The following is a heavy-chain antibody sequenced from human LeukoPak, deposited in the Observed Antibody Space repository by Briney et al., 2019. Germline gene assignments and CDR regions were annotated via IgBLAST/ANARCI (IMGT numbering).Heavy chain of an antibody. CDR1: GGSISGYY. J-gene: IGHJ4*02. CDR2: IFYSGST. V-gene: IGHV4-59*01. Sequence: PSETLSLTCTVSGGSISGYYWSWIRQPPGKGLEWIGYIFYSGSTNYNPSLKSRVTISVDTSKNQFSLKTSSVTAADTAVYYCAREYYYDSSGYYYDYWGQGTLVTVSS. CDR3: AREYYYDSSGYYYDY. D-gene: IGHD3-22*01.